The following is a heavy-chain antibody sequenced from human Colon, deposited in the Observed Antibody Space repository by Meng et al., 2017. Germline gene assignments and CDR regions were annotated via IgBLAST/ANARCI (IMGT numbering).Heavy chain of an antibody. V-gene: IGHV3-30*01. J-gene: IGHJ6*02. Sequence: GGSLRLSCAASGFTFSSYATHWVRQAPGKGLEWVAVISYDGSNKYYADSVKGRFTISRDNSKNTLYLQMDSLRAEDTAVYYCARDRIAAAHNYHYGMGFWGQGTTVTGSS. D-gene: IGHD6-25*01. CDR1: GFTFSSYA. CDR2: ISYDGSNK. CDR3: ARDRIAAAHNYHYGMGF.